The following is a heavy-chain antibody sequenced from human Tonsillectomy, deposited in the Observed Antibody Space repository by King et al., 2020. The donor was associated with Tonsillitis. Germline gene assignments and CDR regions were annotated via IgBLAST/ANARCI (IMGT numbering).Heavy chain of an antibody. V-gene: IGHV3-30*04. CDR1: GVTFTTYT. CDR3: ARVGYSYGFYTWFDA. Sequence: VQLVESGGGVVQPGRSLRLSCAASGVTFTTYTMHWVRQAPGKGLEWVAIISHDGTNKYYTDYVKGRFTISRDNSKNTLFLQMNSLRVEDTAVYYCARVGYSYGFYTWFDAWGQGTLVTVSS. D-gene: IGHD5-18*01. J-gene: IGHJ5*02. CDR2: ISHDGTNK.